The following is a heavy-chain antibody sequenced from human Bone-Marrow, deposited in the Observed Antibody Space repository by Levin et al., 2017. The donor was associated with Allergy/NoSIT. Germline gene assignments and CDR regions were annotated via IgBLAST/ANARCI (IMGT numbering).Heavy chain of an antibody. J-gene: IGHJ4*02. CDR2: IYHTGFT. CDR1: GISITDYY. V-gene: IGHV4-59*01. Sequence: SQTLSLTCSVSGISITDYYWSWIRRAPGKGLEWIGYIYHTGFTKQNPSLKSRATISLDTSKSQFSLTVTSVTAADTAVYYCVRGDRAFENWSQGTLVTVSS. CDR3: VRGDRAFEN.